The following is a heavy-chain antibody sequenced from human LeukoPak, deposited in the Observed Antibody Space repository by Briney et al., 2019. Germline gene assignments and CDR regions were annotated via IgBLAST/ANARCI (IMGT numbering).Heavy chain of an antibody. D-gene: IGHD2-21*02. CDR1: GFTFSNAW. CDR2: IKSKTDGGTT. CDR3: TTPPSCGGDCYSYYYYGMDV. J-gene: IGHJ6*02. V-gene: IGHV3-15*01. Sequence: PGGSLRLSCGASGFTFSNAWMSWVRQAPGKGLEWVGRIKSKTDGGTTDYAAPVKGRFTISRDDSKNTLYLQMNSLKTEDTAVYYCTTPPSCGGDCYSYYYYGMDVWGQGTTVTVSS.